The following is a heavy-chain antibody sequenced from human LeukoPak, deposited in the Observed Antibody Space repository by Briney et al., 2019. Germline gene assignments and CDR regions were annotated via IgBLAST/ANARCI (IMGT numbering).Heavy chain of an antibody. CDR3: ANLYYYDSSGYLSYYYYYYMDV. V-gene: IGHV3-30*18. CDR1: GFAFSSYG. Sequence: GGSLRLPCAASGFAFSSYGMHWVRQAPGKGLEWVAVISYDGSNKYYADSVKGRFTISRDNSKNTLYLQMNSLRAEDTAVYYCANLYYYDSSGYLSYYYYYYMDVWGKGTTVTVSS. D-gene: IGHD3-22*01. CDR2: ISYDGSNK. J-gene: IGHJ6*03.